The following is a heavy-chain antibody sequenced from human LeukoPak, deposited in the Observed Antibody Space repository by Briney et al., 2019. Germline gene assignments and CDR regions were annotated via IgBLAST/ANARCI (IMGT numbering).Heavy chain of an antibody. V-gene: IGHV3-9*01. CDR1: GFTFDDYA. Sequence: GRSLRLSCAASGFTFDDYAMHWVRQAPGKGLEWVSGINWNSGSIGYADSVKGRFTISRDNAKNSLYLQMNSLRTEDTALYYCAKSFYYDTSGYHFWGQGTLVTVSS. CDR2: INWNSGSI. J-gene: IGHJ4*02. CDR3: AKSFYYDTSGYHF. D-gene: IGHD3-22*01.